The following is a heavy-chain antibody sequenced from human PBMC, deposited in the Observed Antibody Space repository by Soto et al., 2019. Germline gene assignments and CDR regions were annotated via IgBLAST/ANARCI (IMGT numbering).Heavy chain of an antibody. J-gene: IGHJ3*02. CDR1: GFSLSTSGVG. Sequence: QITLKESGPTLVKPTQTLTLTCTFSGFSLSTSGVGVGWIRQPPGKALEWLALIYWDDDKRYSPSLKSRLTITNDTSKHQVVLTMTNMDPVDTATYYSAHRRGPRWLQHNDAFDIWGQGTMVTVSS. CDR2: IYWDDDK. D-gene: IGHD5-12*01. V-gene: IGHV2-5*02. CDR3: AHRRGPRWLQHNDAFDI.